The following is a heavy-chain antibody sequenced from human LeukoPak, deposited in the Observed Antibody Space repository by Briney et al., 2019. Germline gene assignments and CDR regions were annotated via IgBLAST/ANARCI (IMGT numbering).Heavy chain of an antibody. CDR1: GFTLDDYA. CDR3: AKDNYYDSSGHFDY. V-gene: IGHV3-9*01. Sequence: GGSLRLSCAASGFTLDDYAMHWVRQAPGKGLEWVSGISWNSGSIGYADSVKGRFTISRDNAKNSLYLQMNSLRAEDTALYYCAKDNYYDSSGHFDYWGQGTLVTVSS. D-gene: IGHD3-22*01. J-gene: IGHJ4*02. CDR2: ISWNSGSI.